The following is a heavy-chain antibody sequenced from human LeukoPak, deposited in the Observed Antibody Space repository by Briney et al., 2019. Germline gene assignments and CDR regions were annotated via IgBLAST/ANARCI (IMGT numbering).Heavy chain of an antibody. V-gene: IGHV3-7*01. D-gene: IGHD3-16*01. CDR3: ATGGAPGGRFEY. CDR1: GFTFSWST. CDR2: MKEDGSET. Sequence: GGSLRLSCVVSGFTFSWSTMTWVRQVPGKAPEWVAKMKEDGSETQYVDSAKGRFTISRDNAKNSLYLQMNSLRVEDTAVYYCATGGAPGGRFEYWGQGALVTVSS. J-gene: IGHJ4*02.